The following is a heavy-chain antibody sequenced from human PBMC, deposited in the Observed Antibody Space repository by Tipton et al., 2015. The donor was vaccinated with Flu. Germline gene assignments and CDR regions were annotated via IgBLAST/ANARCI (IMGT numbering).Heavy chain of an antibody. J-gene: IGHJ4*02. CDR3: ARDDSGFNDY. CDR1: GGSIRSSSYY. CDR2: MLYGGST. D-gene: IGHD3-22*01. V-gene: IGHV4-39*07. Sequence: TLSLTCAVYGGSIRSSSYYWGWIRQPPGKGPEWIGSMLYGGSTYYNPSLESRVTISLDTSKNQFSLKLSSVTAADTAVYYCARDDSGFNDYWGPGTLVTVSS.